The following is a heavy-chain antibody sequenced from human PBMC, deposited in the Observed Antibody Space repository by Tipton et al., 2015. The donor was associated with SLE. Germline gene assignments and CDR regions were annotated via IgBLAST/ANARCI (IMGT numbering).Heavy chain of an antibody. Sequence: SLRLSCAASGFTFSSYEMNWVRQAPGKGLEWVSYLTSSGSTIYSSDSVKGRFTISRDNAKNSLYLQMNSLRAEDTAVYYCARLGEYYDILTGPLDAFDIWGQGTLVTVSS. CDR2: LTSSGSTI. V-gene: IGHV3-48*03. J-gene: IGHJ3*02. CDR1: GFTFSSYE. CDR3: ARLGEYYDILTGPLDAFDI. D-gene: IGHD3-9*01.